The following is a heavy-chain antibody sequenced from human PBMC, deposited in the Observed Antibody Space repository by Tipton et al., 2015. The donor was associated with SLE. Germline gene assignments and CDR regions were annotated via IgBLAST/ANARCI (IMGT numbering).Heavy chain of an antibody. D-gene: IGHD3-3*01. CDR1: DGSISNYY. V-gene: IGHV4-59*08. CDR2: IHDSGYN. CDR3: ARYDFWSGYHDP. Sequence: TLSLTCSVPDGSISNYYWNWIRQTPGKALEWIGYIHDSGYNHFNPSLKSRVTISSDKSKNQFSLKLTSVTAADTAVYYCARYDFWSGYHDPWGQGTLVTVSS. J-gene: IGHJ5*02.